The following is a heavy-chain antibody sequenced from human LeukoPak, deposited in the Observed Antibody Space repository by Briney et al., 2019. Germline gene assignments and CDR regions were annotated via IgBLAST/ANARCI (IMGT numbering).Heavy chain of an antibody. D-gene: IGHD5-24*01. CDR1: GFTVSSNY. CDR3: ARTNEMAALDY. V-gene: IGHV3-53*01. J-gene: IGHJ4*02. Sequence: QPGGSLRLSCVASGFTVSSNYMSWVRQAPGKGLEWVSVIYSGGSTYYADSVKGRFTISRDNSKNTLYLQMNSLRAEDTAVYYCARTNEMAALDYWGQGTLVTVSS. CDR2: IYSGGST.